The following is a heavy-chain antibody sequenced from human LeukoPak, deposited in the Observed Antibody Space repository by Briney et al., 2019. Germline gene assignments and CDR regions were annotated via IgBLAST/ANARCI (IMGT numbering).Heavy chain of an antibody. CDR3: ARIPMVRGLRGGDYFDY. J-gene: IGHJ4*02. Sequence: SGPTLVNPTQTLXLTCTFSGFSLSTSGVGVGWLRQPPGKALEWLALIYWDDDKRYSPSLKSRLTITKDTSKNQVVLTVTNMDPVDTATYYCARIPMVRGLRGGDYFDYWGQGTLVTVSS. CDR1: GFSLSTSGVG. CDR2: IYWDDDK. V-gene: IGHV2-5*02. D-gene: IGHD3-10*01.